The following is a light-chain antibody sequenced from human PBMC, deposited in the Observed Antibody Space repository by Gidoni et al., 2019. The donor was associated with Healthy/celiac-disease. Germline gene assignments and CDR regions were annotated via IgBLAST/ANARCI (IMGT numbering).Light chain of an antibody. V-gene: IGKV4-1*01. Sequence: DIVLTQSPDSLAVSLGERATINCKSSQSVLYSSNNKNYLAWYQQKPGQPPKLLIYWASTRESGVPDRFSGSGSGTDFTLTISSLQAEDVAVYYCQQYYSTPLTFGGXIKVEIK. CDR3: QQYYSTPLT. CDR2: WAS. J-gene: IGKJ4*01. CDR1: QSVLYSSNNKNY.